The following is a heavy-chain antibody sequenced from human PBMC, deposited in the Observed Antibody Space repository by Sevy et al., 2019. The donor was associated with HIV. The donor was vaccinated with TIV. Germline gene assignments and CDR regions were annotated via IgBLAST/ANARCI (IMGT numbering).Heavy chain of an antibody. CDR3: ARESYDFWTGPVDYDYGMDV. V-gene: IGHV1-2*02. D-gene: IGHD3-3*01. CDR1: GYTFSDSGYY. Sequence: ASVKVSCKASGYTFSDSGYYVHWVRQAPGQGLEWMGWINPKSGATNYAQKFQGRVTMTRETSVRTANMERSRLTSDETAVYYCARESYDFWTGPVDYDYGMDVWGQGTTVTVSS. J-gene: IGHJ6*02. CDR2: INPKSGAT.